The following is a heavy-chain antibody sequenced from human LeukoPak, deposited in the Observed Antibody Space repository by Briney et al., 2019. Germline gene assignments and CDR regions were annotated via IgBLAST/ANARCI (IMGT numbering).Heavy chain of an antibody. CDR3: ARNPLGAAAGYYFDY. CDR1: GFTFSNYW. D-gene: IGHD6-13*01. V-gene: IGHV3-7*01. CDR2: IKQDGSET. J-gene: IGHJ4*02. Sequence: GGSLRLSCAASGFTFSNYWMTWVRQAPGKGLEWVANIKQDGSETYYVDSVKGRFTISRDNAKNSLYLQMNSLRVEDTAVYYCARNPLGAAAGYYFDYWGQGTLVTVSS.